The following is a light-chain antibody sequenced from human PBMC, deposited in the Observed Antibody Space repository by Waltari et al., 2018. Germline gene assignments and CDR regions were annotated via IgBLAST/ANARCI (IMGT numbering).Light chain of an antibody. V-gene: IGKV1-5*03. CDR3: QQYNSYPS. CDR1: QSIINY. J-gene: IGKJ2*03. CDR2: KAS. Sequence: DIQMTQSPSTLTASVGDTIIVTCRASQSIINYLDWYQQKPGKAPKLLIYKASSSCSGGPARCSGSGSATEFTLTISSLQPDDFATYYCQQYNSYPSFGQSTKLEI.